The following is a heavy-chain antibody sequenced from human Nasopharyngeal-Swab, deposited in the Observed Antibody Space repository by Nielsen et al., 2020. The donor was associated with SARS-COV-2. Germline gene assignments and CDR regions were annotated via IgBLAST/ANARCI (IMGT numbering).Heavy chain of an antibody. CDR2: IKQDGSEK. V-gene: IGHV3-7*03. D-gene: IGHD5-18*01. CDR3: ARDSRGYSYGYIYFDY. J-gene: IGHJ4*02. CDR1: GFTFSNYW. Sequence: GESLKISCAASGFTFSNYWMSWVRQAPGKGLEWVANIKQDGSEKYYVDSVKGRFTISRDHAKNSLYLQMNSLRAEDTAVYYCARDSRGYSYGYIYFDYWGQGTLVTVSS.